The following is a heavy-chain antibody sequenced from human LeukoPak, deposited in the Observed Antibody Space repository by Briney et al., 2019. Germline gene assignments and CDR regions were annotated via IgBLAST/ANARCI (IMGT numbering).Heavy chain of an antibody. CDR2: INPSGGST. Sequence: ASVKASCKASGYTFTSYYMHWVRQAPGQGLEWMGIINPSGGSTSYAQKFQGRVTMTRDTSTSTVYMELSSLRSEDTAVYYCASTTVDPGNAFDIWGQGTMVTVSS. D-gene: IGHD4-23*01. CDR1: GYTFTSYY. J-gene: IGHJ3*02. CDR3: ASTTVDPGNAFDI. V-gene: IGHV1-46*03.